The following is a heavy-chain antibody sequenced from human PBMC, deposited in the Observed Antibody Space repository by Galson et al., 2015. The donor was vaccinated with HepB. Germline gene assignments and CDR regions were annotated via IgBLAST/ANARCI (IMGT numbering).Heavy chain of an antibody. Sequence: SLRLSCAASGFNFGDYYMSWIRQAPGKGPEWVPYISSSGKTSYYADSVKGRFTISRDNTKNSLYVQMDSLRAEDTAVYFCARLKISYFENNGYHFDYWGQGALVTVSS. V-gene: IGHV3-11*01. CDR1: GFNFGDYY. J-gene: IGHJ4*02. D-gene: IGHD3-22*01. CDR3: ARLKISYFENNGYHFDY. CDR2: ISSSGKTS.